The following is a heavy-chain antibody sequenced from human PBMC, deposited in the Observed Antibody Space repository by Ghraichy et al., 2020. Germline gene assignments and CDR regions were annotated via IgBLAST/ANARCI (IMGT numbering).Heavy chain of an antibody. D-gene: IGHD6-19*01. J-gene: IGHJ4*02. CDR2: IYHSGST. CDR1: GYSISSGYY. CDR3: ASGGIAVAGTDY. V-gene: IGHV4-38-2*02. Sequence: ESLNISCTVSGYSISSGYYWGWIRQPPGKGLEWIGSIYHSGSTYYNPSLKSRVTISVETSKNQFSLKLSSVTAADTAVYYCASGGIAVAGTDYWGQGTLVTVSS.